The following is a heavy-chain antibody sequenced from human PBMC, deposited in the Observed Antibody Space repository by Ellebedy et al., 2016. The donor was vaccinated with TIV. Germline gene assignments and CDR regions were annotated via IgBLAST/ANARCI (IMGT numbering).Heavy chain of an antibody. CDR3: TREIWFRFDY. J-gene: IGHJ4*02. Sequence: GGSLRLXCAASGLPFSSHWMSWVRQAPGKGLEWVAKIKPDGSDTYYADSVKGRFTISRDNAKNSLSLEINSLRAEDTAVYYCTREIWFRFDYWGQGTLVTVSS. D-gene: IGHD3-10*01. CDR1: GLPFSSHW. V-gene: IGHV3-7*01. CDR2: IKPDGSDT.